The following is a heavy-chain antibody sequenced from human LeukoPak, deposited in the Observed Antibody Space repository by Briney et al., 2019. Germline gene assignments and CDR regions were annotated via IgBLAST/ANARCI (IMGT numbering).Heavy chain of an antibody. CDR2: LSGSGGST. V-gene: IGHV3-23*01. D-gene: IGHD3-10*01. J-gene: IGHJ6*03. CDR1: GFTFSNYA. Sequence: SGGSLRLSCAASGFTFSNYAMSWVRQAPGKGLEWVSSLSGSGGSTYHADSVKGRFTISRDNAKNSLYLQMNSLRAEDTAVYYCARVGGLSYYMDVWGKGTTVTVSS. CDR3: ARVGGLSYYMDV.